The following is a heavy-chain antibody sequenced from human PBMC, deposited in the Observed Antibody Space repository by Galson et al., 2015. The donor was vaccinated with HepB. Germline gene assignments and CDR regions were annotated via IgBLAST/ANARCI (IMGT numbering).Heavy chain of an antibody. D-gene: IGHD1-20*01. CDR2: INSDGSST. J-gene: IGHJ6*02. V-gene: IGHV3-74*01. CDR1: GFTFSSYW. CDR3: ARDLPYNWNDVLGDYYGMDV. Sequence: SLRLSCAASGFTFSSYWMHWVRQAPGKGLVWVSRINSDGSSTSYADSVKGRFTISRDNAKNTLYLQMNSLRAEDTAVYYCARDLPYNWNDVLGDYYGMDVWGQGTTVTVSS.